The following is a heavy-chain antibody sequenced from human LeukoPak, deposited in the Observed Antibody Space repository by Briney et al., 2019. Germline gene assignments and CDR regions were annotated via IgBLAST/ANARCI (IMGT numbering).Heavy chain of an antibody. D-gene: IGHD2-15*01. V-gene: IGHV3-66*03. CDR3: AKHGLPLVVISAPLDY. Sequence: GGSLRLSCAASGFNVSSNYMSWVRQAPGKGLEWVSVIYSSGSTYYADSVKGRFTISRDNSKNTVYLQMNSLRAEDTAVYYCAKHGLPLVVISAPLDYWGQGTLVTVAS. CDR2: IYSSGST. J-gene: IGHJ4*02. CDR1: GFNVSSNY.